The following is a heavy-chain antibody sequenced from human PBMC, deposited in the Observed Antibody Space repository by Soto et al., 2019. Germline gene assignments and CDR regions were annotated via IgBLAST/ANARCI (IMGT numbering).Heavy chain of an antibody. CDR1: GFTFSSYA. CDR2: ISGSSGST. V-gene: IGHV3-23*01. Sequence: PGGSLRLSCAASGFTFSSYAMSWVRQAPGKGLEWVSAISGSSGSTYYADSVKGRFTISRDNSKDTLYLQMNSLRAEDTAVYYCAIPSFGSSSGGYDYWGQGTLVTVSS. D-gene: IGHD6-6*01. J-gene: IGHJ4*02. CDR3: AIPSFGSSSGGYDY.